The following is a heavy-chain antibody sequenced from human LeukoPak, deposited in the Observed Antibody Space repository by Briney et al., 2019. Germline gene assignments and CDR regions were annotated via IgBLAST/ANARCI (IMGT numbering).Heavy chain of an antibody. J-gene: IGHJ3*01. D-gene: IGHD3-22*01. Sequence: GGSLRLSCAATGFTLSGHSMNWVRQAPGKGLDWVSSISPTSAYIYYQDSVKGRFTISRDDAKNSLYLEMDSLRAEDTAVYYCARTIYYYESTSYFSDAFDVWGQGTMVTSLQ. CDR3: ARTIYYYESTSYFSDAFDV. CDR1: GFTLSGHS. V-gene: IGHV3-21*01. CDR2: ISPTSAYI.